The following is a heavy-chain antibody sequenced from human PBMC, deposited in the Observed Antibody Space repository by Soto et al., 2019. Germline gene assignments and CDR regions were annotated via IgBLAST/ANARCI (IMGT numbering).Heavy chain of an antibody. CDR1: GYTFSAYY. D-gene: IGHD3-10*01. CDR2: INPKTGVT. J-gene: IGHJ5*02. Sequence: ASVKVSCKASGYTFSAYYLNWVRQAPGQGLEWVGRINPKTGVTDYAEKFQDRVTMTSDTSVSTGYMDLRRLTPDDTAVYYCARDTTGSSRGNWFDPWGQGTLVTVSS. CDR3: ARDTTGSSRGNWFDP. V-gene: IGHV1-2*06.